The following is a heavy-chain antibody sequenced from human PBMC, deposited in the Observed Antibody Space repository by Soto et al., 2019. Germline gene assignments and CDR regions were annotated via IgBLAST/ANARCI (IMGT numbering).Heavy chain of an antibody. CDR1: GGSIDRSNYY. J-gene: IGHJ4*02. Sequence: PSETLSLTCNVSGGSIDRSNYYWDWLRQPPGKGLEWIGYPYYNGNANYNPSLKSRVSLSVDTSKNQFSLTLSSMTAADTAVYYCALRSMAVVPEYWGQGTLVTVSS. CDR2: PYYNGNA. CDR3: ALRSMAVVPEY. D-gene: IGHD3-22*01. V-gene: IGHV4-39*01.